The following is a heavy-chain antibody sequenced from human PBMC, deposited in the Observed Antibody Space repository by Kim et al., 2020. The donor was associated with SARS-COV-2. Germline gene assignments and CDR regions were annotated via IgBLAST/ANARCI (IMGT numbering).Heavy chain of an antibody. D-gene: IGHD3-10*01. J-gene: IGHJ4*02. CDR3: ARAGGSGSYPFDY. V-gene: IGHV7-4-1*02. Sequence: TYAQGFTGRFVCSFDTSVSTAYLQISSLKAEDTALYYCARAGGSGSYPFDYWGQGTRVTVSS.